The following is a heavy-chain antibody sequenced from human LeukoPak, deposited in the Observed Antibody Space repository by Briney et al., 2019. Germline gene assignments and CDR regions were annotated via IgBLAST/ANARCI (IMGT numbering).Heavy chain of an antibody. J-gene: IGHJ4*02. Sequence: GGSLRLSCAGSGFTFSNYSINWVRQAPGKGLEWVSSISPSSHYIYYADSVRGRFTISRDNSKNTLYLQMNSLRAEDTAVYYCAKASRLLHGSGSYPGYFDYWGQGTLVTVSS. CDR3: AKASRLLHGSGSYPGYFDY. CDR2: ISPSSHYI. D-gene: IGHD3-10*01. CDR1: GFTFSNYS. V-gene: IGHV3-21*04.